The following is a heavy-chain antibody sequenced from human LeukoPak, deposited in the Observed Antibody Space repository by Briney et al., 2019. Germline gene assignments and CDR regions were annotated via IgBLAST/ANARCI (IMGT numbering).Heavy chain of an antibody. CDR2: ISSSGSTI. CDR3: ATYYYDSSGYYPGSY. V-gene: IGHV3-11*01. Sequence: PGGSLRLSCAASGFTFSDYYMSWIRQAPGKGLEWVSYISSSGSTIYYADSVKGRFTISRDNAKNSLYLQMNSLRAEDTAVYYCATYYYDSSGYYPGSYWGQGTLVTVSS. CDR1: GFTFSDYY. J-gene: IGHJ4*02. D-gene: IGHD3-22*01.